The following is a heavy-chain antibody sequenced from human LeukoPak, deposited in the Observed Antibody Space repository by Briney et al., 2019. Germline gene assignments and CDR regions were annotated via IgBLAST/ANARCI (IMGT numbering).Heavy chain of an antibody. Sequence: PGGSLRLSCAASGFTFSNAWMSWVRQAPGKGLEWVGRIKSKTDGGTTDYAAPVKGRFTISRDDSKNTLYLQMNSLKTEVTAVYYCTTAPGDYEGDYWGQGTLVTVSS. CDR3: TTAPGDYEGDY. V-gene: IGHV3-15*01. CDR1: GFTFSNAW. D-gene: IGHD4-17*01. CDR2: IKSKTDGGTT. J-gene: IGHJ4*02.